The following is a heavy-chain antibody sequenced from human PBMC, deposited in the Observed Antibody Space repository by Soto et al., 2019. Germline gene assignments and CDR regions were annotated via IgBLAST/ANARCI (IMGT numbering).Heavy chain of an antibody. CDR2: ISAYNGNT. CDR1: GYTFTSYG. V-gene: IGHV1-18*01. D-gene: IGHD2-15*01. CDR3: ARVQLSRSSDIVVVVAATPEIPIDY. Sequence: QVQLVQSGAEVKKPGASVKVSCKASGYTFTSYGISWVRQAPGQGLEWMGWISAYNGNTNYAQKLQGRVTMTTDTSTSTAYMELRSLRSDDTAVYYCARVQLSRSSDIVVVVAATPEIPIDYWGQGTLVTVTS. J-gene: IGHJ4*02.